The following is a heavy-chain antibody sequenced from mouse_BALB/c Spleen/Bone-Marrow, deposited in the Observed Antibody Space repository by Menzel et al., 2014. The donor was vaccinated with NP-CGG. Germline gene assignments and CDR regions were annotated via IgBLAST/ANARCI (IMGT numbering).Heavy chain of an antibody. Sequence: EVKLVESGGGLVQPGGSLRLSCATSGFTFTDYYMNWVRQPPGEALEWLGFIRNKANGYTTEYSASVESRFTISRDNSQNILYLQMNTLRADDSATYYCARDKGRVFFDYWGQGTTLTVSS. CDR2: IRNKANGYTT. CDR1: GFTFTDYY. CDR3: ARDKGRVFFDY. V-gene: IGHV7-3*02. J-gene: IGHJ2*01.